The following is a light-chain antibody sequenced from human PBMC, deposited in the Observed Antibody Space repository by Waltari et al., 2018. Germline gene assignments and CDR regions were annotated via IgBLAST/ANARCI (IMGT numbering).Light chain of an antibody. CDR1: QSLLYSSVNKNC. J-gene: IGKJ4*02. CDR2: CAS. V-gene: IGKV4-1*01. Sequence: DIVLTQSPDSLAVSLGERATINCKSSQSLLYSSVNKNCLAWYQQKAGQPPKLLIYCASTREPGVPDQFSGSGSGTDFTLTISSLQAEDVAVYYCHQYYGAPLSFGGGTKVEIK. CDR3: HQYYGAPLS.